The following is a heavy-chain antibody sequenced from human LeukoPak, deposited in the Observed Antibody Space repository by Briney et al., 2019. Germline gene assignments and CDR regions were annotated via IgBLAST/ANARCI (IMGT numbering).Heavy chain of an antibody. CDR3: AKEAAFRSLVHLDY. V-gene: IGHV3-23*01. CDR1: GFTFSTYA. Sequence: PGGSLRLSCAASGFTFSTYAMTWVRQAKGKGLEWVSAIRGSGGATYYADSVKGRFTISRDNSENTLYLQMNSLRAEDTAVYYCAKEAAFRSLVHLDYWGQGTLVTVSS. CDR2: IRGSGGAT. D-gene: IGHD6-13*01. J-gene: IGHJ4*02.